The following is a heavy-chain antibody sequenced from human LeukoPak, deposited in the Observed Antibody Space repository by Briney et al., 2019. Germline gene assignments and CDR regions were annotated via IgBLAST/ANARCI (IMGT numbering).Heavy chain of an antibody. D-gene: IGHD4-23*01. V-gene: IGHV4-39*01. CDR2: IYYSGST. CDR1: GGSISSSSYY. CDR3: ARHPTVGSRHFDY. J-gene: IGHJ4*02. Sequence: SETLSLTCTVSGGSISSSSYYWGWIRQPPGKGLEWIGSIYYSGSTYYNPSPKSRVTISVDTSKNQFSLKLSSVTAADTAVYYCARHPTVGSRHFDYWGQGTLVAVSS.